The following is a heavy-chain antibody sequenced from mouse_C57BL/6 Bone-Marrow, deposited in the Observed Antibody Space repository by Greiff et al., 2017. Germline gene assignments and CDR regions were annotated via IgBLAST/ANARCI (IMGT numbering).Heavy chain of an antibody. J-gene: IGHJ2*01. Sequence: QVQLQQSGAELMKPGASVKLSCKASGYTFTGYWIEWVKQRPGHGLEWIGEILPGSGSTHYNEKVKGKATFTADKSSNTAYMQLSSLTTEDSAIYYCAKRDCTTVVEYYGGRGTTLTVSS. V-gene: IGHV1-9*01. CDR2: ILPGSGST. CDR1: GYTFTGYW. CDR3: AKRDCTTVVEYY. D-gene: IGHD1-1*01.